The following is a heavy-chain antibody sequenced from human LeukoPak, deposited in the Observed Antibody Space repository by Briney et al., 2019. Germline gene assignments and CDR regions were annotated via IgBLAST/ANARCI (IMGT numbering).Heavy chain of an antibody. J-gene: IGHJ6*02. Sequence: PSQTLSLTCTVSGGSISSGGYYWSWTRQHPGKGLEWIGYIYYSGSTYYNPSLKSRVTISVDTSKNQFSLKLSSVIAADTAVYYCARGRRFLEWLPTSYYYYGMDVWGQGTTVTVSS. CDR1: GGSISSGGYY. V-gene: IGHV4-31*03. CDR2: IYYSGST. CDR3: ARGRRFLEWLPTSYYYYGMDV. D-gene: IGHD3-3*01.